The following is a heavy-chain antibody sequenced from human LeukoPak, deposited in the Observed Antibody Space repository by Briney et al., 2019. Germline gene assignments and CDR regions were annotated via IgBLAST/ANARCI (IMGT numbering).Heavy chain of an antibody. CDR1: EFTFSSYT. Sequence: GGSLRLSCAASEFTFSSYTLHWVRQAPGKGLEWVAVISYDGSNEYYVDSVKGRFTISRDNSKNTLYLQMNSLRAEDTAVYYCAKDRLGIDYWGQGTLVTVSS. V-gene: IGHV3-30-3*01. CDR3: AKDRLGIDY. J-gene: IGHJ4*02. CDR2: ISYDGSNE. D-gene: IGHD7-27*01.